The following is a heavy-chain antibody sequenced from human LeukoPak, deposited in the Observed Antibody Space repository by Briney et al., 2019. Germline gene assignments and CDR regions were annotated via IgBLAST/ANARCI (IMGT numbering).Heavy chain of an antibody. D-gene: IGHD4-11*01. Sequence: PGGSLRLSCAASGFNVISNYMSWVRQAPGKGLEWVSVLYSGGYTAYTDSVKGRFTISRDNSKNTLYLQMTRLRADDTAVYYCAKFFSSGQQLLSNWFDPWGQGTLVTVSS. J-gene: IGHJ5*02. CDR1: GFNVISNY. CDR3: AKFFSSGQQLLSNWFDP. V-gene: IGHV3-53*01. CDR2: LYSGGYT.